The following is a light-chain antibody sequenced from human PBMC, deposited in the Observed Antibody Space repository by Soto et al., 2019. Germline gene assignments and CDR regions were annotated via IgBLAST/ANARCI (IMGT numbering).Light chain of an antibody. V-gene: IGLV2-23*02. J-gene: IGLJ1*01. CDR3: CSYAGSDV. CDR2: EVS. CDR1: TTDVASYNL. Sequence: QSALTQPASVSGSPGQSITFSCAGTTTDVASYNLVSWYQHHPGKAPKLMIYEVSKRPSGVSNRFSGSKSGNTASLTISGLQTEDEADYYCCSYAGSDVFGTGTKVTVL.